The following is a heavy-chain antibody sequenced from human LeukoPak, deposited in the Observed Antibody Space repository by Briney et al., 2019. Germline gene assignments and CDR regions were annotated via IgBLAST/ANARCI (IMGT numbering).Heavy chain of an antibody. D-gene: IGHD3-22*01. V-gene: IGHV1-24*01. CDR2: FDPEDGET. Sequence: ASGKVSCKVSGYTLTELSMHCVRQAPGNGLEWRGGFDPEDGETIYAQKFQGRVSMTEDTSTDTAYMELSSLRSEDTAVYYCATEPDTMIVVVPPRFWGQGTLVTVSS. CDR1: GYTLTELS. CDR3: ATEPDTMIVVVPPRF. J-gene: IGHJ4*02.